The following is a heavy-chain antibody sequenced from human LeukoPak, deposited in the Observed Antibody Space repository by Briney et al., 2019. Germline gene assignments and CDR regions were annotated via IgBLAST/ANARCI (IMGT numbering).Heavy chain of an antibody. J-gene: IGHJ6*03. CDR2: IYYSGST. V-gene: IGHV4-39*01. D-gene: IGHD3-3*01. Sequence: SETLSLTCTVSGGSISSGSYYWGWIRQPPGKGLEWIGSIYYSGSTYYSPSLKSRVTISVDTSKNQFSLKLSSVTAADTAVYYCARLPRYDFWSGSNYMDVWGKGTTVTVSS. CDR1: GGSISSGSYY. CDR3: ARLPRYDFWSGSNYMDV.